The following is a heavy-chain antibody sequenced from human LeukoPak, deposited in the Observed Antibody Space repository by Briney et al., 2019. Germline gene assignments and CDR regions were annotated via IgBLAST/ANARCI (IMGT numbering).Heavy chain of an antibody. J-gene: IGHJ4*02. CDR1: GYTFTSYD. V-gene: IGHV1-18*01. CDR3: ARGRYYYDSSGSYYGVFDY. D-gene: IGHD3-22*01. Sequence: GASVKVSCKASGYTFTSYDINWVRQATGQGLEWMGWISAYNGNTKYAQKLQGRVTMTTDTSTSTAYMELRSLRSDDTAVYYCARGRYYYDSSGSYYGVFDYWGQGTLVTVSS. CDR2: ISAYNGNT.